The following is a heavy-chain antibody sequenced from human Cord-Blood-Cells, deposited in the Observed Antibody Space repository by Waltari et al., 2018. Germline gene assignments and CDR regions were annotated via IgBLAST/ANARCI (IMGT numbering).Heavy chain of an antibody. J-gene: IGHJ4*02. CDR3: ARQPRITIFGVVISAFDY. CDR1: GGSISSRSYY. D-gene: IGHD3-3*01. CDR2: IYYSGST. V-gene: IGHV4-39*01. Sequence: QLQLQESGPGLVKPSETLSLTCTVSGGSISSRSYYWGWIRQPPGKGLEWIGSIYYSGSTYYNPSLKSRVTISVDTSKNQFSLKLSSVTAADTAVYYCARQPRITIFGVVISAFDYWGQGTLVTVSS.